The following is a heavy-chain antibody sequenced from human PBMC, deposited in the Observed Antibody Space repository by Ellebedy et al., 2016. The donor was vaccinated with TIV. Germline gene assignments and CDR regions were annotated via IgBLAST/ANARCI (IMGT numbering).Heavy chain of an antibody. V-gene: IGHV3-30*03. D-gene: IGHD4-17*01. CDR2: VSFDGSKI. Sequence: GESLKISXAGSGFTFGGFGTHWVRQAPGKGLEWVAAVSFDGSKIYYSDFVRGRFTISRDNSKNTLHLHMNNLRTEDTAVYYCAREDGDYPVDAFDVWGQGTMVTVSS. CDR1: GFTFGGFG. J-gene: IGHJ3*01. CDR3: AREDGDYPVDAFDV.